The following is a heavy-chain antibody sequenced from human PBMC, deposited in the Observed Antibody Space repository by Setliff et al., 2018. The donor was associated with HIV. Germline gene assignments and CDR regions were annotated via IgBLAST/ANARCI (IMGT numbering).Heavy chain of an antibody. J-gene: IGHJ5*02. CDR1: GGSISSRNYY. CDR2: IYYSGTT. Sequence: PSETLSLTCTVSGGSISSRNYYWAWIRQPPGKGLEWIGTIYYSGTTHYNPSLNSRVIISVDTSKNQFSLTMTSVTAADTAVYYCARHRQISDWFDPWGQGILVTVSS. D-gene: IGHD3-10*01. CDR3: ARHRQISDWFDP. V-gene: IGHV4-39*01.